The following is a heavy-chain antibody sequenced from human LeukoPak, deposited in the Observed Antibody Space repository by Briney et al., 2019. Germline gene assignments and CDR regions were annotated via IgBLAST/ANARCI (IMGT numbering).Heavy chain of an antibody. CDR2: VSVSGDEI. CDR3: ARDRSIIMDRGTPDAFDI. J-gene: IGHJ3*02. D-gene: IGHD3-10*01. CDR1: GFSFSSFE. Sequence: GGSLRLSCVGSGFSFSSFEYNWVRQAPGKGLEWASYVSVSGDEIHHADSVKGRFTISRDNAKNSVFLQMNSLRAEDTAIYYCARDRSIIMDRGTPDAFDIWGQGTMVTVSS. V-gene: IGHV3-48*03.